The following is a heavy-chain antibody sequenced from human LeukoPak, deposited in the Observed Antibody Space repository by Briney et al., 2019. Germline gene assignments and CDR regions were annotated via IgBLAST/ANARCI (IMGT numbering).Heavy chain of an antibody. Sequence: SETLSLTCTVPGGSISNYYWSWIRQPPGKGLEWIGYIFYDGSTSYNPSLKGRVIISVDTSKNQFSLKLSSVTAADTAVYYCARTGTTSNAFDIWGQGTMVTVSS. CDR1: GGSISNYY. D-gene: IGHD1-7*01. CDR2: IFYDGST. J-gene: IGHJ3*02. CDR3: ARTGTTSNAFDI. V-gene: IGHV4-59*01.